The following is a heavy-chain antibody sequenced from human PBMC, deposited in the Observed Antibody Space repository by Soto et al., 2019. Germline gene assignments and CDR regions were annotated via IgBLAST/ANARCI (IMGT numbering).Heavy chain of an antibody. CDR2: IIDSGAST. CDR1: GFTFSSCA. Sequence: SLRLSCAASGFTFSSCAMGWVRQAPGKGLEWVSDIIDSGASTYYADSAKGRFTISRDNSKSTLYLQMNSLRAEDTALYYCAKGRSYYYYYGVDVWGQGTTVTVSS. CDR3: AKGRSYYYYYGVDV. V-gene: IGHV3-23*01. J-gene: IGHJ6*01.